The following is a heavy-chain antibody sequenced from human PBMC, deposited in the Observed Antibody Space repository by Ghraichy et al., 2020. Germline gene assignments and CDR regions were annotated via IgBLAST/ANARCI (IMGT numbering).Heavy chain of an antibody. V-gene: IGHV3-7*05. Sequence: GGSLRLSCAASGFTFSSYWMSWVRQAPGKGLEWVANIKQDGSEKYYVDSVKGRFTISRDNAKNSLYLQMNSLRAEDTAVYYCARERAIGAYDSSGYYYSDAFDIWGQGTMVTVSS. CDR1: GFTFSSYW. J-gene: IGHJ3*02. D-gene: IGHD3-22*01. CDR3: ARERAIGAYDSSGYYYSDAFDI. CDR2: IKQDGSEK.